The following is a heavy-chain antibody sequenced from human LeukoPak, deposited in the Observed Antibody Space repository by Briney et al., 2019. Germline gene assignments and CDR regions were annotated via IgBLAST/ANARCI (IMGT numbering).Heavy chain of an antibody. CDR3: ARRLTQYDCFDP. D-gene: IGHD2-2*01. Sequence: SQTLSLTCAISGDSVSSNSVTWNWIRQSPSRGLDWLGRTYYRSTWYNDYAVSVRGRITVNPDTSKNQFSLHLNSVTPEDTAVYYCARRLTQYDCFDPWGQGILVTVSS. V-gene: IGHV6-1*01. CDR1: GDSVSSNSVT. CDR2: TYYRSTWYN. J-gene: IGHJ5*02.